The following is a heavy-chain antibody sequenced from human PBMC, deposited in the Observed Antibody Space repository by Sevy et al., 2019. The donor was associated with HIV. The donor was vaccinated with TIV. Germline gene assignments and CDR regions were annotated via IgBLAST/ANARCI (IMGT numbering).Heavy chain of an antibody. CDR2: LSFGCGEI. V-gene: IGHV3-23*01. CDR1: GFTFSKYS. J-gene: IGHJ4*02. Sequence: GGSLRLSCAASGFTFSKYSMSWVRQPPGKGLEWVSTLSFGCGEINYADSVKGRFTISRDNSKSPVYLQMNNLRPEETAVYYCAREGCTKPHDYWGQGTLVTVSS. CDR3: AREGCTKPHDY. D-gene: IGHD2-8*01.